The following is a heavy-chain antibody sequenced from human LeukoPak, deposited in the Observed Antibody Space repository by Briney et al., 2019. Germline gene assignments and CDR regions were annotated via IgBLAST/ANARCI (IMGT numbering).Heavy chain of an antibody. J-gene: IGHJ5*02. CDR3: ARDPLDH. CDR1: GFTFSSYW. Sequence: QPGGSLRLSCAVSGFTFSSYWMSWVRQTPGKGLEWVANIKQDGSEEYYVDSVKGRFTISRDNAKNSLYFQMNSLRPEDMAVYYCARDPLDHWGQGALVTVSS. V-gene: IGHV3-7*05. CDR2: IKQDGSEE.